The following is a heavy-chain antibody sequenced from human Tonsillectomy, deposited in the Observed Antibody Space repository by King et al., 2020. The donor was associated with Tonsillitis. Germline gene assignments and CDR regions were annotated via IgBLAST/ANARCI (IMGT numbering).Heavy chain of an antibody. Sequence: QLVQSGAEVKKPGSSVKVSCKASGGTFSSYAISWVRQAPGQGLEWMGGIIPIFGTANYAQKFQGRVTITADESTSTAYMELSSLRSEDTAVYYCASWSAAGADYYYYYGMDVWGQGTTVTVSS. D-gene: IGHD6-13*01. J-gene: IGHJ6*02. CDR2: IIPIFGTA. CDR3: ASWSAAGADYYYYYGMDV. V-gene: IGHV1-69*12. CDR1: GGTFSSYA.